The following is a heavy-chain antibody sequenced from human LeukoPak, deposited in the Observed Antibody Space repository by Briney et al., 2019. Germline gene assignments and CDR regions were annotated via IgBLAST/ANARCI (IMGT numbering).Heavy chain of an antibody. CDR1: GFAFSSQA. CDR3: AKDARRSSGWYFFDH. CDR2: IDDSGDPT. D-gene: IGHD6-19*01. V-gene: IGHV3-23*01. J-gene: IGHJ4*02. Sequence: QPGGSLRLSCAASGFAFSSQAMGWVRQAPGKGLEWVSVIDDSGDPTYYADSVKGRFTISRDNSKNTLYLQMNSLRAEDTALYYCAKDARRSSGWYFFDHWGQGTLVTVSS.